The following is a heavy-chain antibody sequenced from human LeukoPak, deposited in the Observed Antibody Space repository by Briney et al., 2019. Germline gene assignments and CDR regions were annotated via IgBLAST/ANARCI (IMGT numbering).Heavy chain of an antibody. V-gene: IGHV4-59*12. CDR3: ASVYGDHAFDI. CDR1: GGSISSYY. D-gene: IGHD4-17*01. Sequence: PSETLSLTCTVSGGSISSYYWSWIRQPPGKGLEWIGYIYHSGSTYYNPSLKSRVTISVDRSKNQFSLKLSSVTAADTAVYYCASVYGDHAFDIWGQGTMVTVSS. J-gene: IGHJ3*02. CDR2: IYHSGST.